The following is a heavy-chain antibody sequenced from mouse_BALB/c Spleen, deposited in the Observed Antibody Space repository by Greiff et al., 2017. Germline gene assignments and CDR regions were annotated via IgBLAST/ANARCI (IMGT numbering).Heavy chain of an antibody. D-gene: IGHD4-1*01. J-gene: IGHJ2*01. CDR3: AREAGTGGDY. CDR1: GFTFSSFG. CDR2: ISSGSSTI. V-gene: IGHV5-17*02. Sequence: EVQRVESGGGLVQPGGSRKLSCAASGFTFSSFGMHWVRQAPEKGLEWVAYISSGSSTIYYADTVKGRFTISRDNPKNTLFLQMTSLRSEDTAMYYCAREAGTGGDYWGQGTTLTVSS.